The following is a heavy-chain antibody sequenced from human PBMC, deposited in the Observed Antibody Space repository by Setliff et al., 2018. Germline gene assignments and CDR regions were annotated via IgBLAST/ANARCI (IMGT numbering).Heavy chain of an antibody. Sequence: SETLSPTCAVYGGSFSGYYWSWIRQPPEKGLEWIGEINHSGSTNYNPSLKSRVTISVDTSKNQFSLKLSSVTAADTAVYYCARVMGGYSYGYGNDYFDYWGQGTLVTVSS. V-gene: IGHV4-34*01. CDR2: INHSGST. CDR3: ARVMGGYSYGYGNDYFDY. D-gene: IGHD5-18*01. CDR1: GGSFSGYY. J-gene: IGHJ4*02.